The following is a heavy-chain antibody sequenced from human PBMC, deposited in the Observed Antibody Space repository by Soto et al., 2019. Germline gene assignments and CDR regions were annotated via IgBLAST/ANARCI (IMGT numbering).Heavy chain of an antibody. Sequence: GGALRLSGAACGLSFTRYGMHWVHQAPGKGLEWVAVISEGGRNLHYGESVRGRFTISRDNSQSTQYLQMHSLNPEDTAVYYCGKDYYPLADPQYFDVDVWGQGTTAPVSS. CDR1: GLSFTRYG. V-gene: IGHV3-30*18. J-gene: IGHJ6*02. CDR2: ISEGGRNL. D-gene: IGHD3-10*01. CDR3: GKDYYPLADPQYFDVDV.